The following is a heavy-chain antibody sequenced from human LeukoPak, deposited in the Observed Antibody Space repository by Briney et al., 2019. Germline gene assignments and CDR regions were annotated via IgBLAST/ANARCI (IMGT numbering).Heavy chain of an antibody. J-gene: IGHJ4*02. Sequence: GASVKVSCKASGYTFTSYGISWVRQAPGQGLEWMGWISAYNGNTNYAQKLQGRVTMTTDTSTSTAYMELRSLRSDDTAVYYCARVISRGYSYGFGYWGQGTLVTVSS. CDR3: ARVISRGYSYGFGY. V-gene: IGHV1-18*01. CDR2: ISAYNGNT. D-gene: IGHD5-18*01. CDR1: GYTFTSYG.